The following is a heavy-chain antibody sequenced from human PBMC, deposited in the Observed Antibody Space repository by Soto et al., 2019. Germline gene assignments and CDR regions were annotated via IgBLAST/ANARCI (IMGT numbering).Heavy chain of an antibody. Sequence: SETLSLTCTVSGGSINSYYWSWIRQPPGKGLEWIGYIYYSGSTNYNPSLKSRVTISVDTSKNQFSLKLSSVTAADTAVYYCARRYGGNFDYWGQGTLVTV. CDR2: IYYSGST. J-gene: IGHJ4*02. D-gene: IGHD1-26*01. CDR3: ARRYGGNFDY. CDR1: GGSINSYY. V-gene: IGHV4-59*01.